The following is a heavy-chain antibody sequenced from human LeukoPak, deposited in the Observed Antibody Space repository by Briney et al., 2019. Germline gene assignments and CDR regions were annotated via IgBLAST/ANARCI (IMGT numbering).Heavy chain of an antibody. V-gene: IGHV3-21*01. J-gene: IGHJ6*03. CDR1: GFTFSSYS. Sequence: PGGSLRLSCAASGFTFSSYSMNWVRQAPGKGLEWVSSISSSSSYIYYAGSVKGRFTISRDNAKNSLYLQMNSLRAEDTAVYYCARGPYYYYMDVWGKGTTVTVSS. CDR3: ARGPYYYYMDV. CDR2: ISSSSSYI.